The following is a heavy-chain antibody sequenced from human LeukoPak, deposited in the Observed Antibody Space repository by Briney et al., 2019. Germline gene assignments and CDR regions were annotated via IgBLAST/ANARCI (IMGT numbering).Heavy chain of an antibody. CDR2: ISGGGGST. CDR1: GFTFSSYA. Sequence: GGSLRLSCAASGFTFSSYAMSWVSQAPGKGLEWVSAISGGGGSTYYADSVKGRFTISRDNSKNTLSLQINSLRAEDTAVYYCAKDSPTVTPFDYWGQGTLVTVSS. J-gene: IGHJ4*02. V-gene: IGHV3-23*01. CDR3: AKDSPTVTPFDY. D-gene: IGHD4-11*01.